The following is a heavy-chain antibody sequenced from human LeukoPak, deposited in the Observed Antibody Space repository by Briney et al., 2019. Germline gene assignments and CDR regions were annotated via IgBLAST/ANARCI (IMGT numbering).Heavy chain of an antibody. V-gene: IGHV3-21*01. CDR2: ISSSSSYI. D-gene: IGHD6-13*01. CDR1: GFTFSSYS. J-gene: IGHJ4*02. Sequence: GGSLRLSCAASGFTFSSYSMNWVRQAPGKGLEWVSSISSSSSYIYYADSVKGRFTISRDNAKNSLYLQMNSLRAEDTAVYYCVRPIGGRKSSSYSFDYWGQGTLVTVSS. CDR3: VRPIGGRKSSSYSFDY.